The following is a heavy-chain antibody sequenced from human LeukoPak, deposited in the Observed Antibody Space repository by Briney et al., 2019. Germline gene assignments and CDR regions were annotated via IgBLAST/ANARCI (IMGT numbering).Heavy chain of an antibody. Sequence: PGRSLRLSCAASGFTFSSYGMHWVRQAPGKGLEWVAVISYDGSNKYYADSVKGRFTISRDNSKNTLYLQMSSLRAEDTAVYYCAKRGGYSYGYEFDYWGQGTLVTVSS. CDR1: GFTFSSYG. CDR3: AKRGGYSYGYEFDY. J-gene: IGHJ4*02. CDR2: ISYDGSNK. V-gene: IGHV3-30*18. D-gene: IGHD5-18*01.